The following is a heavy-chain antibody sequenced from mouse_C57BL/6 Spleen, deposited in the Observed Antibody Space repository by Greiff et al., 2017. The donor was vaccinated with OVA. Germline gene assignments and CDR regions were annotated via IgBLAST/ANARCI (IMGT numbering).Heavy chain of an antibody. J-gene: IGHJ2*01. Sequence: QVQLQQPGAELVMPGASVKLSCKASGYTFTSYWMHWVKQRPGQGLEWIGEIDPSDSYTNYNQKFKGKSTLTVDKSSSTAYMQLSSLTSEDSAVYYCARRGDYDPYCLDDWGQGTTLTVSS. D-gene: IGHD2-4*01. V-gene: IGHV1-69*01. CDR2: IDPSDSYT. CDR1: GYTFTSYW. CDR3: ARRGDYDPYCLDD.